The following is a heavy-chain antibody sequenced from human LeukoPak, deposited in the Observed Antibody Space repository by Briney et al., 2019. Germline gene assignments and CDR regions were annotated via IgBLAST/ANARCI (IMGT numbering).Heavy chain of an antibody. J-gene: IGHJ4*02. Sequence: GGSLTLSCVVSGFTVSNNYMKWVRQAPGKGLEWVSSISSSSSYIYYADSVKGRFTISRDNAKNSLYLQMNSLRAEDTAVYYCARRAGDRFLEWLLSYFDYWGQGTLVTVSS. V-gene: IGHV3-21*01. CDR1: GFTVSNNY. CDR2: ISSSSSYI. D-gene: IGHD3-3*01. CDR3: ARRAGDRFLEWLLSYFDY.